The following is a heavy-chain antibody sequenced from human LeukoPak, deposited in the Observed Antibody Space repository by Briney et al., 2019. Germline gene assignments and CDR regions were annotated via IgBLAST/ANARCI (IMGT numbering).Heavy chain of an antibody. J-gene: IGHJ4*02. CDR1: GDSVSSDSTA. Sequence: SQTLSLTCAISGDSVSSDSTAWNWIRQSPSRGLEWLGRTYYRSKWYNDYAVSVKSRITINPDTSKNQFSLQLNSVTPEDTAVYYCARADMVRGDVIDNWGQGTLVIVSS. CDR2: TYYRSKWYN. V-gene: IGHV6-1*01. CDR3: ARADMVRGDVIDN. D-gene: IGHD3-10*01.